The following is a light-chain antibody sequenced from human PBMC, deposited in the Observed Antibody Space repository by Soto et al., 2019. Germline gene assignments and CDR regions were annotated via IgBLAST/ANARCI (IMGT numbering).Light chain of an antibody. CDR1: QSISSY. Sequence: DIQMTQSPSSLSASVGDRVTITCRASQSISSYLNWYQQKPGKAPKLLIYAASSLQSGVPSRFSGRGSGTDFTLTISSLQPEDCATYYCQQSYSTPFTFGPGTKVHIK. J-gene: IGKJ3*01. CDR2: AAS. CDR3: QQSYSTPFT. V-gene: IGKV1-39*01.